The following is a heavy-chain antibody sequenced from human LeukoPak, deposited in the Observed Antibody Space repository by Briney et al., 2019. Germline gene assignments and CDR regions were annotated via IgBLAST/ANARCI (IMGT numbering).Heavy chain of an antibody. V-gene: IGHV3-9*01. Sequence: GGSLRLSCAASGFTFDDYAMHWVRQAPGKGLEWVSGISWNSGRIGYADSVKGQFTISRDNSKNTLYLQMNSLRAEDTAVYYCAKGQYYYDSSGLDYWGQGTLVTVSS. CDR1: GFTFDDYA. D-gene: IGHD3-22*01. CDR2: ISWNSGRI. CDR3: AKGQYYYDSSGLDY. J-gene: IGHJ4*02.